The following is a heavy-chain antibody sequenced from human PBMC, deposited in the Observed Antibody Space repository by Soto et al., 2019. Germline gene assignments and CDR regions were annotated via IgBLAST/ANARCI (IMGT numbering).Heavy chain of an antibody. CDR1: GGTFSSYA. V-gene: IGHV1-69*12. D-gene: IGHD2-15*01. CDR2: IIPIFGTA. J-gene: IGHJ5*01. CDR3: ARGGGSVLFLGYSCGWFDS. Sequence: QVQLVQSGAEVKKPGSSVKVSCKASGGTFSSYAISWVRQAPGQGLEWMGGIIPIFGTANYAQKFQGRVTITADESTSTAYMELSSLRSEDTAGYYCARGGGSVLFLGYSCGWFDSLGQGTLVTVSS.